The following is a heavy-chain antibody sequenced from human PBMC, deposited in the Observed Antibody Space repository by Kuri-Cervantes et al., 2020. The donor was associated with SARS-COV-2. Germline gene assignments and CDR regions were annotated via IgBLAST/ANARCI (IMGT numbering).Heavy chain of an antibody. CDR2: TYYRSKWYN. CDR1: GDSVSSNSAA. D-gene: IGHD3-10*01. Sequence: SQTLSLTCAISGDSVSSNSAAWNWIRQSPSRGLEWLGRTYYRSKWYNDYAVSVKSRITINPDTSKNQFSLQLNSVTPEDTAVYYCARGQLNGVFEELYIDYWGQGTLVTVSS. V-gene: IGHV6-1*01. CDR3: ARGQLNGVFEELYIDY. J-gene: IGHJ4*02.